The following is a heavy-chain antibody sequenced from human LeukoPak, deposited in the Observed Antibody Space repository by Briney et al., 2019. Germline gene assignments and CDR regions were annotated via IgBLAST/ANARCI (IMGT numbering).Heavy chain of an antibody. CDR1: GGTFSSYT. Sequence: SVKVSCKASGGTFSSYTISWVRQAPGQGLEWMGRIIPILGIANYAQKFQGRVTITADKSTSTAYMELSSLRSEDTAVYYCASRITEYCSSTSCYIGAFDIWGQGTMVTVSP. J-gene: IGHJ3*02. V-gene: IGHV1-69*02. D-gene: IGHD2-2*02. CDR3: ASRITEYCSSTSCYIGAFDI. CDR2: IIPILGIA.